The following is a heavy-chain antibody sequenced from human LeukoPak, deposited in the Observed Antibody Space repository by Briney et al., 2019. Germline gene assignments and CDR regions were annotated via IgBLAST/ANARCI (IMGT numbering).Heavy chain of an antibody. CDR2: IYYSGST. CDR1: GGSISSSSYY. V-gene: IGHV4-39*01. J-gene: IGHJ5*02. D-gene: IGHD3-10*01. Sequence: KPSETLSLTCTVSGGSISSSSYYWGWIRQPPGKGLEWIGSIYYSGSTYYNPSLKSRVTISVDTSKNHFSLKLSSVTAADTAVYYCARFSITMVRGVPWGQGTLVTVSS. CDR3: ARFSITMVRGVP.